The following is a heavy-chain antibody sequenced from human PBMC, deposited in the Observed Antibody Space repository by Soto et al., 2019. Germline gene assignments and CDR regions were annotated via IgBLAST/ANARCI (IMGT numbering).Heavy chain of an antibody. Sequence: QVQLQESGPGLVKPSETLSLTCTVSGGSISSYYWSWIRQPPGKGLEWIGYIYYSGSTNYNPALKSRATSSVDTSQNPLSLEQSSVTAADTAVYYCASRWWWVFDIWGEGTMVTVSS. J-gene: IGHJ3*02. D-gene: IGHD2-21*01. CDR1: GGSISSYY. CDR2: IYYSGST. CDR3: ASRWWWVFDI. V-gene: IGHV4-59*01.